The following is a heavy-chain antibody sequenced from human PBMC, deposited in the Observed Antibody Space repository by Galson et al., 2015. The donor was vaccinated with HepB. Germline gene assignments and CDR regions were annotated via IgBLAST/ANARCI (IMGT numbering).Heavy chain of an antibody. CDR1: GYTFPNYA. J-gene: IGHJ4*02. CDR3: ARGFQGGFDF. CDR2: INGDSDNT. V-gene: IGHV1-3*01. Sequence: SVKVSCKASGYTFPNYAIHWVRQAPGQRLEWLGGINGDSDNTIYSGRFQGRGTITRANTASPVYMELGSLRSEDTAVYYCARGFQGGFDFWGQGALVTVSS.